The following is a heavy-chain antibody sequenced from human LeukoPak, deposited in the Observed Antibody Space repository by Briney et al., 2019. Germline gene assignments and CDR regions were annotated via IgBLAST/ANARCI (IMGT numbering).Heavy chain of an antibody. CDR1: GFTFSRSS. V-gene: IGHV3-48*01. D-gene: IGHD6-19*01. J-gene: IGHJ4*02. Sequence: GGSLRLSCAASGFTFSRSSMNWVRQAPGKGLEWVSFIDRDSSITYYADSVRGRFIISRDNARDSLFLQMNSLRAEDTAVYFCATYDSGWYLTYWGQGTLVTVSS. CDR3: ATYDSGWYLTY. CDR2: IDRDSSIT.